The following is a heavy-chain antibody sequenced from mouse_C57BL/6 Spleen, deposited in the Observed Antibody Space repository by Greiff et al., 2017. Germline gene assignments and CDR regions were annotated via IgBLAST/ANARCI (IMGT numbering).Heavy chain of an antibody. D-gene: IGHD1-1*01. CDR2: IYPGAGDT. Sequence: QVQLKQSGAELVKPGASVKISCKASGYAFSSYWMNWVKQRPGKGLEWIGQIYPGAGDTNYNGKFKGKATLTADKSSSTAYMQLSSLTSEDSAVYLCGSSYGGGFAYWGQGTLVTVSA. V-gene: IGHV1-80*01. CDR3: GSSYGGGFAY. J-gene: IGHJ3*01. CDR1: GYAFSSYW.